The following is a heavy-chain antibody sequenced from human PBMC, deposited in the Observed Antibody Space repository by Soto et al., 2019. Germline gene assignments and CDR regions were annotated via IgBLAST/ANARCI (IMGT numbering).Heavy chain of an antibody. CDR2: IYPGDSDT. Sequence: GESLKISCKGSGYSFTSYWIGWVRQMPGKGLEWMGIIYPGDSDTRYSPSFQGQVTISADKSISTAYLQWSSLKASDTAMYYCARHDRYYDSSGYYYLDYWGQGALVTVSS. V-gene: IGHV5-51*01. CDR3: ARHDRYYDSSGYYYLDY. D-gene: IGHD3-22*01. CDR1: GYSFTSYW. J-gene: IGHJ4*02.